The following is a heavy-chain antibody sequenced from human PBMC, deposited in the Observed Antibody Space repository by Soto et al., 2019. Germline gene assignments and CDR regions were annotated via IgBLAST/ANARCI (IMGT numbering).Heavy chain of an antibody. J-gene: IGHJ4*02. CDR1: VATFSKYA. CDR2: INAGNGNR. CDR3: ARDSPPADY. Sequence: ASWGVSCQASVATFSKYAKRWVRQAPGQRLEWIGWINAGNGNRKYSQEFQGRVTITRETSASTAYMELSSLRSQATAVYYCARDSPPADYCGQGTLVTVSS. V-gene: IGHV1-3*01.